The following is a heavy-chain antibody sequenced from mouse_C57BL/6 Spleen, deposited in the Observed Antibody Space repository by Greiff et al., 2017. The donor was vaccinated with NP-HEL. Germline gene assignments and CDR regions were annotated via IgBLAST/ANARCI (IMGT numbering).Heavy chain of an antibody. CDR1: GYTFTSYW. V-gene: IGHV1-64*01. J-gene: IGHJ1*03. D-gene: IGHD1-1*01. CDR3: ARGGSSPNWYFDV. Sequence: QVQLQQPGAELVKPGASVKLSCKASGYTFTSYWMHWVKQRPGQGLEWIGMIHPNSGSTNYNEKFKSKATLTVDKSSSTAYMQLSSLTSEDSAIYYCARGGSSPNWYFDVWGTGTTVTVSS. CDR2: IHPNSGST.